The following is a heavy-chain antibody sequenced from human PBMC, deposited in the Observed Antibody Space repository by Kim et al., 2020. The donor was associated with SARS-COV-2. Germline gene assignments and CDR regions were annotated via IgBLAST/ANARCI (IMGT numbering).Heavy chain of an antibody. CDR3: AKEVERGGYSYGYGGDYYYYYYGMDV. V-gene: IGHV3-30*18. J-gene: IGHJ6*02. D-gene: IGHD5-18*01. CDR1: GFTFSSYG. CDR2: ISYDGSNK. Sequence: GVSLRLSCAASGFTFSSYGMHWVRQAPGKWLEWVAVISYDGSNKYYADSVKGRFTISRDNSKNTLYLQMNSLRAEDTAVYYCAKEVERGGYSYGYGGDYYYYYYGMDVWGQGTTVTVSS.